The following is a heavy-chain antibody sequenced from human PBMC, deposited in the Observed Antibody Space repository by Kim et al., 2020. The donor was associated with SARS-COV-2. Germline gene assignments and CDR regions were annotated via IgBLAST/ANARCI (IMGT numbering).Heavy chain of an antibody. CDR3: AKDGAEAAPGAFDI. CDR2: ISGDGGST. CDR1: GFTFDDYA. V-gene: IGHV3-43*02. Sequence: GGSLRLSCAASGFTFDDYAMHWVRQAPGKGLEWVSLISGDGGSTYYADSVKGRFTISRDNSKNSLYLQMNSLRTEDTALYYCAKDGAEAAPGAFDIWGQGTMVTVSS. J-gene: IGHJ3*02. D-gene: IGHD6-13*01.